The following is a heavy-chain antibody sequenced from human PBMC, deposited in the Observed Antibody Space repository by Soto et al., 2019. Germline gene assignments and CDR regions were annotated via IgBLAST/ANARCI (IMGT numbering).Heavy chain of an antibody. D-gene: IGHD4-4*01. J-gene: IGHJ4*02. V-gene: IGHV3-30*18. CDR1: GFTFSSYD. CDR2: ISYEVINK. CDR3: AKNSDYSGFDY. Sequence: QVQLVESGGGVVQPGRSLRLSCAASGFTFSSYDMHWVRQAPGKGLEWVAVISYEVINKYYADSVKGRFAISRDNSKNTVYLQMNSLRAEDTAVYYCAKNSDYSGFDYWGQGTLVTVSS.